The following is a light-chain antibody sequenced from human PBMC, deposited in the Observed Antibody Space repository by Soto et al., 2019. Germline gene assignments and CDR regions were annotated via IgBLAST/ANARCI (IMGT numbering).Light chain of an antibody. CDR3: SSYTSSNTLL. CDR2: AVT. J-gene: IGLJ2*01. Sequence: QSVLTQPPSVSGSPGQSVTISCTGTSSDVGTYNRVSWYQQSPGTAPKLMIYAVTYRPSGVPDRFSGSKSANTASLTISGLQAEDEADYYCSSYTSSNTLLFGGGTQRTVL. V-gene: IGLV2-18*02. CDR1: SSDVGTYNR.